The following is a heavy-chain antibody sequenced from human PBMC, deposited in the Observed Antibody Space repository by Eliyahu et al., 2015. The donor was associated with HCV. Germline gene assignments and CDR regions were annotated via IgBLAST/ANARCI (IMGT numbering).Heavy chain of an antibody. D-gene: IGHD4-17*01. Sequence: QVQLQESGPGLVRPSQTLSLTCTVSGASIGGSGYFWSWXRQLPGKGLEWIGYIYYSGTAYYNPSLKSRVTISVDTSKNHFSLELTSVTAADTAVYFCARSPTGVFDSWGQGTLVTVSS. CDR2: IYYSGTA. J-gene: IGHJ5*01. CDR1: GASIGGSGYF. V-gene: IGHV4-31*03. CDR3: ARSPTGVFDS.